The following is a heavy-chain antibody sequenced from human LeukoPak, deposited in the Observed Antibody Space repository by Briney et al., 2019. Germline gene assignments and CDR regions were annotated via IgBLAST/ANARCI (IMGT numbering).Heavy chain of an antibody. V-gene: IGHV3-30*18. CDR3: ANFPGGTSSPYYFDY. Sequence: GGSLRLSCAASGFTFSSYGMHWVRQAPGKGLEWVAVISYDGSNKYYADSVKGRFTISRDNSKNTLYLQMNSLRAEDTAVYYCANFPGGTSSPYYFDYWGQGTLVTVSS. D-gene: IGHD2-2*01. J-gene: IGHJ4*02. CDR2: ISYDGSNK. CDR1: GFTFSSYG.